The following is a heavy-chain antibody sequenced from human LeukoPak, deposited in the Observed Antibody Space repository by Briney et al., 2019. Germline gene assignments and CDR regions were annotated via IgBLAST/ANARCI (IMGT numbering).Heavy chain of an antibody. V-gene: IGHV3-30*02. Sequence: PGGSLRLSCAASGFTFTSYGMHWGRQAPGKGLEWVAFIRYDGSNKYYADSVKGRFTISRDNSKNTLYLQINSLRAEDTAVYYCAKDFGQKNYYFDYWGQGTLVTVSS. D-gene: IGHD3/OR15-3a*01. J-gene: IGHJ4*02. CDR3: AKDFGQKNYYFDY. CDR2: IRYDGSNK. CDR1: GFTFTSYG.